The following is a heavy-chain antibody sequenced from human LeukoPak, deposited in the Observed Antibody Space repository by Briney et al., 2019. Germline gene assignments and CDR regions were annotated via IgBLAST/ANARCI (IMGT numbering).Heavy chain of an antibody. CDR3: AKERQTGDYFTSDF. Sequence: GRSLRLSCAASGFTFSSYWMSWVRQDPGKGLEWVANIKSDGSEKYYVDSVKGRFTISRDNAKNSLYLQMNSLRADDTAVYYCAKERQTGDYFTSDFWGQGTLVTVSS. V-gene: IGHV3-7*03. D-gene: IGHD4-17*01. CDR2: IKSDGSEK. CDR1: GFTFSSYW. J-gene: IGHJ4*02.